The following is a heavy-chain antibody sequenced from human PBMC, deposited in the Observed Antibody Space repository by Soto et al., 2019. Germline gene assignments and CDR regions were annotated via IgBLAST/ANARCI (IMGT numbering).Heavy chain of an antibody. D-gene: IGHD3-22*01. J-gene: IGHJ4*02. CDR3: AATLDGGSYDFGGYPS. Sequence: SGKASSKAPGDTITSHGISSPRQARGQGLEWIGWIVAASGKTDYSQIFQERVTITRDMSTSTAYMELSSLSSEDTAVYYCAATLDGGSYDFGGYPSWGQGTLDTVSS. CDR2: IVAASGKT. V-gene: IGHV1-58*02. CDR1: GDTITSHG.